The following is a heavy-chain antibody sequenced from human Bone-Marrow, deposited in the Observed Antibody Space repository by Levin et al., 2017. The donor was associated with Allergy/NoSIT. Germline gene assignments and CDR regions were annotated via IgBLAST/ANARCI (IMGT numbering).Heavy chain of an antibody. CDR2: ISGTGRHI. Sequence: GSLKISCAASGFNFASYGMNWVRQAPGKGLEWVSSISGTGRHIYLADSLKGRFTISRDNAKNSLSLQMNNLRVEDTAVYYCVKDEGPFSSSFAFDCWGQGALVTVSS. V-gene: IGHV3-21*01. J-gene: IGHJ4*02. D-gene: IGHD2-2*01. CDR3: VKDEGPFSSSFAFDC. CDR1: GFNFASYG.